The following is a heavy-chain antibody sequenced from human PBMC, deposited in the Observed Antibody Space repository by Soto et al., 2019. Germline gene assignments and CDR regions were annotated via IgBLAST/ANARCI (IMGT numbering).Heavy chain of an antibody. CDR3: TSVDPGESSPFDY. V-gene: IGHV1-46*03. CDR2: INPFDGSR. Sequence: QVQLVQSGAEVKKPGASVKVSCKASGYIFTSYHIHWVRQAPGQGLEWMGLINPFDGSRIYVQSCQARVTMTRDTSTSTVYRERSSLRSEDTAVYYCTSVDPGESSPFDYWGQGTLVTVSS. D-gene: IGHD3-10*01. J-gene: IGHJ4*02. CDR1: GYIFTSYH.